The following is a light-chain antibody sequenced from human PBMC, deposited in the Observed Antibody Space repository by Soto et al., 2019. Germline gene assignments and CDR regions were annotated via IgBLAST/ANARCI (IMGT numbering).Light chain of an antibody. CDR2: GAS. CDR1: QSVSSSY. J-gene: IGKJ3*01. V-gene: IGKV3-20*01. Sequence: EIVLTHSPGTLSLSPGERATLSFSASQSVSSSYLAWYQQKPGQAPRLLIYGASSRATGIPDRFSGSGSGTDFTLTISRLEPEDFAVYYCQQYGSSPFTFGPGTKVDIK. CDR3: QQYGSSPFT.